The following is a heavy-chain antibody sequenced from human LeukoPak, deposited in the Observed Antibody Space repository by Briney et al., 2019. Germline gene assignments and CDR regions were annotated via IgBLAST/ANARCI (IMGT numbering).Heavy chain of an antibody. D-gene: IGHD3-3*01. J-gene: IGHJ6*03. CDR2: IYTSGST. CDR3: ARERYYDFWSGYYYYYMDV. V-gene: IGHV4-4*07. Sequence: SETLSLACTVSGGSISSYYWSWIRQPAGKGLEWIGRIYTSGSTNYNPSLKSRVTMSVDTSKNQFSLKLSSAIAADTAVYYCARERYYDFWSGYYYYYMDVWGKGTTVTVSS. CDR1: GGSISSYY.